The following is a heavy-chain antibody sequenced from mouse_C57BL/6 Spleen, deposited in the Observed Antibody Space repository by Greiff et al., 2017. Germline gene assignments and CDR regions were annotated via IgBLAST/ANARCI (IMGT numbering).Heavy chain of an antibody. CDR3: ARAGDGPYAMDY. Sequence: QVQLQQPGAELVKPGASVKMSCKASGYTFTSYWITWVKQWPGQGLEWIGDIYPGSGSTNYNEKFKSKATLTVDTSSSTAYMQRSSLTSEDSAVYYCARAGDGPYAMDYWGQGTSVTVSS. CDR2: IYPGSGST. V-gene: IGHV1-55*01. J-gene: IGHJ4*01. D-gene: IGHD2-3*01. CDR1: GYTFTSYW.